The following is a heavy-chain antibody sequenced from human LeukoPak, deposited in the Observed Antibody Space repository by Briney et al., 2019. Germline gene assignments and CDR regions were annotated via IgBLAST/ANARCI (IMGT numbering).Heavy chain of an antibody. CDR3: ARGGGNSRLGGYYYYYMDV. D-gene: IGHD4-23*01. CDR2: CIPICSTA. V-gene: IGHV1-69*05. CDR1: GGTFSSYA. J-gene: IGHJ6*03. Sequence: SVKISCKAAGGTFSSYAISWVQQATRQGLDWIEMCIPICSTANYAQKFQGRVTITTDESTSTAYMELSSLRSEDTAVYYCARGGGNSRLGGYYYYYMDVWGEGTTVTVSS.